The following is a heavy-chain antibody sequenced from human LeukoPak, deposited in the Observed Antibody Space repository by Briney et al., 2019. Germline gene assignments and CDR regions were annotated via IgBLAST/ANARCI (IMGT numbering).Heavy chain of an antibody. CDR3: ARATGLRSSYYYHGMDV. D-gene: IGHD5-12*01. Sequence: PSETLSLTCTVSGGSISSYYWSWIRQPPGKGLEWIGYIYYSGSTNYNPSLKSRVTISVDTSKNQFSLKLSSVTAADTAVYYCARATGLRSSYYYHGMDVWGKGTTVTVSS. J-gene: IGHJ6*04. CDR1: GGSISSYY. CDR2: IYYSGST. V-gene: IGHV4-59*01.